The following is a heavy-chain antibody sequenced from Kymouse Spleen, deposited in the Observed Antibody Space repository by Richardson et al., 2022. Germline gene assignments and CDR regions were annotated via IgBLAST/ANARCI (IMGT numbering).Heavy chain of an antibody. D-gene: IGHD3-9*01. CDR1: GGSFSGYY. V-gene: IGHV4-34*01. J-gene: IGHJ6*02. CDR2: INHSGST. CDR3: ARRGYFDWFPYYYYYGMDV. Sequence: QVQLQQWGAGLLKPSETLSLTCAVYGGSFSGYYWSWIRQPPGKGLEWIGEINHSGSTNYNPSLKSRVTISVDTSKNQFSLKLSSVTAADTAVYYCARRGYFDWFPYYYYYGMDVWGQGTTVTVSS.